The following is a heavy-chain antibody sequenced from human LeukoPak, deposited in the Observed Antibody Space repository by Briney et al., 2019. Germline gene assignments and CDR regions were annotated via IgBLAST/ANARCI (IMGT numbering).Heavy chain of an antibody. Sequence: SETLSLTCPVSGGSISSYYWSWIRQPPGKGLEWIGYIYYSGSTNYNPSLKSRVTISVDTSKNQFSLKLSSVTAAATAVYYCARLVAYCDKTSCSGSWGQGTLVTVSS. J-gene: IGHJ4*02. CDR3: ARLVAYCDKTSCSGS. D-gene: IGHD2-21*01. CDR2: IYYSGST. V-gene: IGHV4-59*08. CDR1: GGSISSYY.